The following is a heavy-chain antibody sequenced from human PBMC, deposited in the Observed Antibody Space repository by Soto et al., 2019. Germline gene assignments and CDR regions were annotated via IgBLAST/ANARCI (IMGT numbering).Heavy chain of an antibody. Sequence: QVQLQQWGAGLLKPSETLSLTCAVYGGSFSGYYWSWIRQPPGKGLEWIGEINHSGSTNYNPSLKSRVPISVDTSKTQFSLRLSSVTAADTAVYYCARGLGGSGSYYDAGAFYFDYWGQGTLVTVSS. CDR3: ARGLGGSGSYYDAGAFYFDY. J-gene: IGHJ4*02. CDR1: GGSFSGYY. V-gene: IGHV4-34*01. CDR2: INHSGST. D-gene: IGHD3-10*01.